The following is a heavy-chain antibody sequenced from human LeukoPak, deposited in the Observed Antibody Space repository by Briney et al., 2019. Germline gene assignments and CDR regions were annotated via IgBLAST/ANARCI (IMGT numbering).Heavy chain of an antibody. CDR3: ASTPGYYSSTSCRVSPYYFDY. CDR1: GGTFSSYA. Sequence: APVKVSCKASGGTFSSYAISWVRQAPGQGLEWMGGIIPIFGTANYAQKFQGRVTITADESTSTAYMELSSLRSEDTAVYYCASTPGYYSSTSCRVSPYYFDYWGQGTLVTVSS. J-gene: IGHJ4*02. D-gene: IGHD2-2*01. V-gene: IGHV1-69*13. CDR2: IIPIFGTA.